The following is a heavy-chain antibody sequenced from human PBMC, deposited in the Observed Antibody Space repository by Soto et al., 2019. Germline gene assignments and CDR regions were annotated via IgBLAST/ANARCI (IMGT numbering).Heavy chain of an antibody. CDR1: GGSISSSSYY. J-gene: IGHJ4*02. Sequence: QLQLQESGPGLVKPSETLSLTCTVSGGSISSSSYYWGWIRQPLGKGLEWMGSIYYSGSTHYNPSLESRVTIAIDTYKNQFSLMLSSVTAADTAVYYCVSHGMDYYDSRGYYYSPYYFDYWGQGTLVTVSS. CDR3: VSHGMDYYDSRGYYYSPYYFDY. V-gene: IGHV4-39*01. CDR2: IYYSGST. D-gene: IGHD3-22*01.